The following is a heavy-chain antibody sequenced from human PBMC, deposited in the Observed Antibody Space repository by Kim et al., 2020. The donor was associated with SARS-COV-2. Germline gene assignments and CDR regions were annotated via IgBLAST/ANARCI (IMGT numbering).Heavy chain of an antibody. Sequence: SNKYYADSVKGRFTISRDNSKNTLYLQMNSLRAEDTAVYYCAKIYGDRDYWGQGTLVTVSS. CDR2: SNK. CDR3: AKIYGDRDY. V-gene: IGHV3-33*06. J-gene: IGHJ4*02. D-gene: IGHD4-17*01.